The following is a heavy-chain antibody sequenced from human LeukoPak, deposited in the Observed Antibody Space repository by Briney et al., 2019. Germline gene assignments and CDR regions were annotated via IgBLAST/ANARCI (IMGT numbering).Heavy chain of an antibody. CDR1: GGSISSYF. CDR2: IYYSGST. CDR3: ARATGEYTSSRPLDY. V-gene: IGHV4-59*01. Sequence: SETLSLTCTVSGGSISSYFWSWIRQPPGKGLEWVGYIYYSGSTNYNPSLKSRVTISVDTSKNQFSLKLSSVTAADTAVYYCARATGEYTSSRPLDYWGQGTLVTVSS. D-gene: IGHD6-6*01. J-gene: IGHJ4*02.